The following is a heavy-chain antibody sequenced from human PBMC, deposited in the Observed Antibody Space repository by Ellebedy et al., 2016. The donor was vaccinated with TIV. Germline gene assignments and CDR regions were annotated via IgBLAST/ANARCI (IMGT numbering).Heavy chain of an antibody. CDR1: GFTFSSYW. CDR3: ASRLRFLEWAPYMDV. J-gene: IGHJ6*03. V-gene: IGHV3-7*01. Sequence: GESLKISXAASGFTFSSYWMSWVRQAPGKGLEWVANIKQDGSEKYYVDSVKGRFTISRDNAKNSLYLQMNSLRAEDTAVYYCASRLRFLEWAPYMDVWGKGTTVTVSS. D-gene: IGHD3-3*01. CDR2: IKQDGSEK.